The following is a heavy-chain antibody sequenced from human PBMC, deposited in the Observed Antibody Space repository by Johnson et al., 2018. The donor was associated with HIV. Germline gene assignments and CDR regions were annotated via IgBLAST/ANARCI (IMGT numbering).Heavy chain of an antibody. D-gene: IGHD3-16*01. J-gene: IGHJ3*01. CDR2: VSYDGSER. V-gene: IGHV3-30*04. CDR1: GFSFSSYA. CDR3: ARGSRYTYDNDDVYLLQAFDY. Sequence: QVQLVESGGGVVQPGRSLRLSCAASGFSFSSYAMHWVRQAPGKGLEWVAVVSYDGSERYYADSVKGRFTIYRDSSKNTLYLEMNSLRAEDTAVYYCARGSRYTYDNDDVYLLQAFDYWGQGTMVTVSS.